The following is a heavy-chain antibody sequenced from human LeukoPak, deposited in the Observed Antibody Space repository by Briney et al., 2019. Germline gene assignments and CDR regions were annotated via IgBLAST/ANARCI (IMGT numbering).Heavy chain of an antibody. D-gene: IGHD6-19*01. V-gene: IGHV4-59*01. J-gene: IGHJ4*02. CDR1: GGSISSYY. CDR3: ARSGGYSSPQNY. Sequence: SETLSLTCSVSGGSISSYYWSWIRQPPGKGLEWIGYIYSSGSTNYNSSLKSRVTISVDTSMSQFSLKLSSATAADTAVYYCARSGGYSSPQNYWGQGTLVTVSS. CDR2: IYSSGST.